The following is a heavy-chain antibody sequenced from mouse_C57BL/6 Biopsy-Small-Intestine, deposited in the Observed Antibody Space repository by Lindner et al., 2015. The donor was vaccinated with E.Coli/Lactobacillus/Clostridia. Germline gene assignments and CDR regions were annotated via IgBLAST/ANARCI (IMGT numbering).Heavy chain of an antibody. J-gene: IGHJ3*01. CDR1: GYAFSSYW. CDR3: ARWGGYYGAWFAY. CDR2: IYPGDGDT. Sequence: VQLQESGAELVKPGASVKISCKASGYAFSSYWMNWVKQRPGKGLEWIGQIYPGDGDTKFNGKFKGKATLTADKSSSTAYMHLSSLTSEDSAVYFCARWGGYYGAWFAYWGQGTLVTVSA. D-gene: IGHD2-3*01. V-gene: IGHV1-80*01.